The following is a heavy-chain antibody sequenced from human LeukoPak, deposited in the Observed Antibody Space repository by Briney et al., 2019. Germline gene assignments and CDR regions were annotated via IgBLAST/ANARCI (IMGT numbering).Heavy chain of an antibody. V-gene: IGHV1-2*02. D-gene: IGHD1-20*01. J-gene: IGHJ4*02. CDR3: ARDLTGTADY. CDR2: INPNNGST. Sequence: ASVKVSCKASGYTFTGHYIHWVRQAPGQGLEWMGWINPNNGSTNYVQKFQGRVTMTRDTSISTAYMELSRLRSDDTAVYYCARDLTGTADYWGQGTLVTVSS. CDR1: GYTFTGHY.